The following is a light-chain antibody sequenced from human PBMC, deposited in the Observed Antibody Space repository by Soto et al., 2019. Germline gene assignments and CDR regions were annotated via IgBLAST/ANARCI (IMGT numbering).Light chain of an antibody. V-gene: IGLV2-14*01. CDR1: SSDVGVYNY. J-gene: IGLJ2*01. CDR2: EVS. Sequence: QSALTQPASVSGSPGQSITISCTGTSSDVGVYNYVSWYQQHPGKAPKVMIFEVSSRPSWVSNRFSGSKSGNTASLTISGLQAEDEADYYCSSYTSSNTVAFGGGAKLTVL. CDR3: SSYTSSNTVA.